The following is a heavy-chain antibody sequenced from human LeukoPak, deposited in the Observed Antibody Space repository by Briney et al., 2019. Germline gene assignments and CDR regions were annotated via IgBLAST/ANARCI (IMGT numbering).Heavy chain of an antibody. Sequence: PSETLSLTCAVYGGSFSGYYWSWIRQPPGKGLEWIGEINHRGSTNYNPSLKSRVTISVDTSKNQFSLKLSSVTAADTAVYYCARAKRLKCSSTSCYLFDYWGQGTLVTVSS. D-gene: IGHD2-2*01. V-gene: IGHV4-34*01. CDR2: INHRGST. CDR3: ARAKRLKCSSTSCYLFDY. J-gene: IGHJ4*02. CDR1: GGSFSGYY.